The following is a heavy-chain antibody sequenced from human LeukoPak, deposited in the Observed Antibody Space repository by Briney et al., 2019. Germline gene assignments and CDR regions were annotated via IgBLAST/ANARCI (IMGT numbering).Heavy chain of an antibody. D-gene: IGHD3-16*02. V-gene: IGHV1-18*04. CDR3: ARARLRLGELSPYYFDY. CDR1: GYTFTSYG. CDR2: ISAYNGNT. J-gene: IGHJ4*02. Sequence: GASVKVSCKASGYTFTSYGISWVRQAPGQGLEWMGWISAYNGNTNYGQKLQGRVTMTTDTSTSTAYMELRSLRSDDTAVYYCARARLRLGELSPYYFDYWGQGTLVTVSS.